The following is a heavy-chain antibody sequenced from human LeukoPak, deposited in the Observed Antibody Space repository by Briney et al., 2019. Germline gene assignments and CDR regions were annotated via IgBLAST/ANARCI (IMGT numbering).Heavy chain of an antibody. CDR1: GFTFTTYW. J-gene: IGHJ4*02. Sequence: GGSLRPSCVASGFTFTTYWMAWVRQAPGKGLEWVANIKQDGSEEYYADSVRGRFTISRDNAKNSLYLLMNSLRAEDTAVYYCSNGIYDRSYWGQGTLVTVSS. CDR3: SNGIYDRSY. V-gene: IGHV3-7*01. CDR2: IKQDGSEE. D-gene: IGHD2/OR15-2a*01.